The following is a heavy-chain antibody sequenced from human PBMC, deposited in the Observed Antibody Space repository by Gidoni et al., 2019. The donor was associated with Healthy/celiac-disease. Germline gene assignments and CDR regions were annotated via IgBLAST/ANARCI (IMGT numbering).Heavy chain of an antibody. V-gene: IGHV1-69*06. J-gene: IGHJ4*02. D-gene: IGHD2-15*01. Sequence: QVQLVQSGAEVTKPGSSVKVSCNASGGPFSSYPTSWVRQAPGQGLEWMGGIIPICGTANYAQKFQGRVTITADKSTSTAYMELSSLRSEDTAVYYCATGVYCSGGSCYGGYYFDYWGQGTLVTVSS. CDR1: GGPFSSYP. CDR3: ATGVYCSGGSCYGGYYFDY. CDR2: IIPICGTA.